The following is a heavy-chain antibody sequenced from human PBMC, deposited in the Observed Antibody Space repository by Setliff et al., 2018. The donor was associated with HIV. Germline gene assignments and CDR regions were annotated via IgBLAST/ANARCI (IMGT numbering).Heavy chain of an antibody. CDR1: GGTFSSYA. CDR2: IIPIFGTA. V-gene: IGHV1-69*06. CDR3: ARVENYCSSTSCYKGLVDP. D-gene: IGHD2-2*02. Sequence: SVKVSCKASGGTFSSYAISWVRQAPGQGLEWMGRIIPIFGTANYAQKFQGRVTITADKSTSTAYMELSSPRSEDTAVYYCARVENYCSSTSCYKGLVDPLGQGTLVTVSS. J-gene: IGHJ5*02.